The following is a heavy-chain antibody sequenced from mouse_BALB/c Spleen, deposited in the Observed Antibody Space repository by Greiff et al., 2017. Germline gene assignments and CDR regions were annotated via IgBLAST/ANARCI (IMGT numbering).Heavy chain of an antibody. D-gene: IGHD2-1*01. CDR3: GSEDGTLYYAMDD. CDR2: IWAGGST. J-gene: IGHJ4*01. Sequence: VMLVESGPGLVAPSQSLSITCTVSGFSLTGYGVHWVRQPPGKGLEWLGVIWAGGSTNYNSALMSRLSISKDNSKSQVFLKMNILQTDDTAMYYCGSEDGTLYYAMDDWGEGTSVTVSS. V-gene: IGHV2-9*02. CDR1: GFSLTGYG.